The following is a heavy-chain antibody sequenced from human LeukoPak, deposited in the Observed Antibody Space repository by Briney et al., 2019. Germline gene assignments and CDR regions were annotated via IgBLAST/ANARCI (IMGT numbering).Heavy chain of an antibody. CDR2: ITGSSSAM. V-gene: IGHV3-48*01. CDR3: ASDVVGGTTNY. Sequence: GGSLRLSCAASGFTFSSSKMHWLRQAPGKGLEWVSYITGSSSAMYYADSVKGRFTISRDNAKDSLFLQMNSLRAEDTAVYYCASDVVGGTTNYWGQGTLVTVSS. CDR1: GFTFSSSK. J-gene: IGHJ4*02. D-gene: IGHD1-26*01.